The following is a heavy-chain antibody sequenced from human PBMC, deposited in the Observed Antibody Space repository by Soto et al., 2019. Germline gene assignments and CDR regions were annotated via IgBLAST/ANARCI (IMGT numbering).Heavy chain of an antibody. CDR2: LTASAFST. J-gene: IGHJ4*02. V-gene: IGHV3-23*01. CDR3: AKRYDTTGYPSTFDY. CDR1: GFTFSGSA. Sequence: RQSCPDSGFTFSGSANHWVRKAPGKGLEWVSSLTASAFSTYFADSVKGRFTISRDNSNNILYLQMNSLRAEDTALYYCAKRYDTTGYPSTFDYWGQGNRVTVSA. D-gene: IGHD3-22*01.